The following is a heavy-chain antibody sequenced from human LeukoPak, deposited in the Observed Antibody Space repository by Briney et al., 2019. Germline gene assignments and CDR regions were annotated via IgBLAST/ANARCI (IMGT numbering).Heavy chain of an antibody. CDR1: GYTFSGYY. Sequence: GASVKLSCKASGYTFSGYYIDWVRQAPGQGLEWMGWTNPKSGGTNYAQKFQGRVTMTRDTSITTAYMELSRLRSDDTAVYYCTRELGCSGGSCYPDYWGQGTLVTVSS. J-gene: IGHJ4*02. V-gene: IGHV1-2*02. D-gene: IGHD2-15*01. CDR2: TNPKSGGT. CDR3: TRELGCSGGSCYPDY.